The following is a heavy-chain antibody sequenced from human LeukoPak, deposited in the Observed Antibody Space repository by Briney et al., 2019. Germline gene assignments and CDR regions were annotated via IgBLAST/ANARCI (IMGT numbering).Heavy chain of an antibody. CDR2: INNSGSN. CDR3: ARAVTSSSSSYKWLNWFDL. V-gene: IGHV4-34*01. J-gene: IGHJ5*02. Sequence: ETLSLTCAVYGGSFSGYYWRWLSQAPGKGMEWIGEINNSGSNNYNQSLRRGATISEETTKKEFTVKMSSVTAADTAVYYCARAVTSSSSSYKWLNWFDLWGQGTLVTVSS. D-gene: IGHD6-13*01. CDR1: GGSFSGYY.